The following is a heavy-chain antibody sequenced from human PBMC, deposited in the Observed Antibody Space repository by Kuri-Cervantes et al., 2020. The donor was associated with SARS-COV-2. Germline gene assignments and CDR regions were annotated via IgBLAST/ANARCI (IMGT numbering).Heavy chain of an antibody. Sequence: ASVKVSCKASGYTFTSYGISWVRQAPGQGLEWMGWISAYNGNTNYAQKLQGRVTITADESTSTAYMELSSLRSEDTAVYYCARLPSGWATTNFDYWGQGTLVTVSS. J-gene: IGHJ4*02. CDR2: ISAYNGNT. CDR1: GYTFTSYG. V-gene: IGHV1-18*01. D-gene: IGHD5-12*01. CDR3: ARLPSGWATTNFDY.